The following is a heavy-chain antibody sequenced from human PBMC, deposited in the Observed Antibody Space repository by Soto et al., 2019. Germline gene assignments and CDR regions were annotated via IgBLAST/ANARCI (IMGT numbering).Heavy chain of an antibody. CDR1: GFTFSDYW. V-gene: IGHV3-74*01. J-gene: IGHJ3*01. CDR3: ARGVRRHYGFDA. Sequence: EVQLVESGGGLVQPGGSLRLSCAASGFTFSDYWIHWVRQAPGKGLVWVSRIKFDGSSANYADSVKGRFTISRDNARDTVYLQMNTMRADDTALYYCARGVRRHYGFDAWGQGTMVTVTS. D-gene: IGHD4-17*01. CDR2: IKFDGSSA.